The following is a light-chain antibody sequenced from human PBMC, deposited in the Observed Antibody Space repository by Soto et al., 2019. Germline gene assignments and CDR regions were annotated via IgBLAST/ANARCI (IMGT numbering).Light chain of an antibody. V-gene: IGKV1-6*01. CDR1: QAIKHD. CDR3: LQDYNYPYT. Sequence: AIQMTQSPSSLSAPVGDRVTITCRANQAIKHDVGWYQQKPGKAPKLLIYAASSLQSGVPPRFSGSGSGTDFTLTISSLQPEDFATYYCLQDYNYPYTFGQGTKVDIK. J-gene: IGKJ2*01. CDR2: AAS.